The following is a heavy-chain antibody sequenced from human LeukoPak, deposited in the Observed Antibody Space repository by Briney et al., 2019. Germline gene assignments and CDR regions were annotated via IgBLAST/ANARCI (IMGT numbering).Heavy chain of an antibody. CDR1: GGTFSSYA. V-gene: IGHV1-69*13. CDR2: IIPIFGTA. J-gene: IGHJ4*02. D-gene: IGHD3-16*01. CDR3: AREITFTRYDY. Sequence: EASVKVSCKASGGTFSSYAISWVRQAPGQGLEWMGGIIPIFGTANYAQKFQGRVTITADESTTTAYMELSRLTSEDTAVYYCAREITFTRYDYWGQGTLVTVSS.